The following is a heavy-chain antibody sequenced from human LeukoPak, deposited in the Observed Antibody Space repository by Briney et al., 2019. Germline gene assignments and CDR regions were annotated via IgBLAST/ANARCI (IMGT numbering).Heavy chain of an antibody. CDR2: INAGNGNT. CDR3: ARDLLRPYYYYMDV. V-gene: IGHV1-3*03. CDR1: GYTFTSYD. J-gene: IGHJ6*03. Sequence: ASVKVSCKASGYTFTSYDINWVRQATGQRLEWMGWINAGNGNTKYSQEFQGRVTITRDTSASTAYMELSSLRSEDMAVYYCARDLLRPYYYYMDVWGKGTTVTVSS. D-gene: IGHD2-15*01.